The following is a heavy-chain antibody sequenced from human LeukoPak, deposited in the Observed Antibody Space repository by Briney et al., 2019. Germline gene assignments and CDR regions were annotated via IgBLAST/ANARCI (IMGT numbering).Heavy chain of an antibody. Sequence: ASVKVSCTASGYTFTSYYMHWVRQAPGQGLERMGIINPSGGSTIYAQKFQGRVTMTEDTSPDTAYMELSSLGSEDTAVYNSATESPRRQYYDDSNCFDPWGQGSLVTVSS. J-gene: IGHJ5*02. D-gene: IGHD3-22*01. V-gene: IGHV1-46*01. CDR1: GYTFTSYY. CDR3: ATESPRRQYYDDSNCFDP. CDR2: INPSGGST.